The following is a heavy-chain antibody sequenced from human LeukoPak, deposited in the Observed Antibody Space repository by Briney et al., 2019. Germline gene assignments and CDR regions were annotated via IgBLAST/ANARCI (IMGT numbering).Heavy chain of an antibody. CDR1: GGSISSSSYY. D-gene: IGHD4-23*01. CDR3: ATTRTVAFDY. J-gene: IGHJ4*02. V-gene: IGHV4-39*01. Sequence: PSETLSLTCTVSGGSISSSSYYWGWIRQPPGKGPEWIGSIYYSGSTYYNPSLKSRVTISVDTSKNQFSLKLSSVTAADTAVYYCATTRTVAFDYWGQGTLVTVSS. CDR2: IYYSGST.